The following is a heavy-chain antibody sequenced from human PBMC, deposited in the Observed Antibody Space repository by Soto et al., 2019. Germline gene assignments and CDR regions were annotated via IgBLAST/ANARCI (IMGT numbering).Heavy chain of an antibody. Sequence: GGSLRLSCAAAGFTFSSYGMHWVRQAPGKGLEWLAIIWYDGSNEDYADSVKGRFTISRDNSKNTLYLQMNSPRTDDTAVYYCVRDLGNDSDYWGQGTLVTVSS. J-gene: IGHJ4*02. CDR1: GFTFSSYG. V-gene: IGHV3-33*01. CDR2: IWYDGSNE. D-gene: IGHD1-1*01. CDR3: VRDLGNDSDY.